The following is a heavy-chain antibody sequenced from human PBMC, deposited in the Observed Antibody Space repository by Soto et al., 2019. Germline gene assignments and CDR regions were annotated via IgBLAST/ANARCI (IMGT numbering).Heavy chain of an antibody. Sequence: PSETLSLTCSVSGGSVTNGRSSWNWIRQSPGKGLEWIAYIYHSGSTYYNPSLRSRVTISVDRSENQFSLKLSSVTAADTAVYYCVREPAAFGPIWFDPGGPGTLVTVPS. CDR1: GGSVTNGRSS. J-gene: IGHJ5*02. D-gene: IGHD3-3*01. CDR3: VREPAAFGPIWFDP. V-gene: IGHV4-30-2*06. CDR2: IYHSGST.